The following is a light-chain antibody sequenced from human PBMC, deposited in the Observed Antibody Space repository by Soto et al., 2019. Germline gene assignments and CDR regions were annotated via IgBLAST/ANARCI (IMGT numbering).Light chain of an antibody. V-gene: IGKV1-5*03. CDR3: QQYNTFWWT. Sequence: DIQMTQSPSTLSASVGDRVTITCRASQSISSWLAWFQQKPGKAPKLLIYKASNLDSGVPSRFSGSGSVTAFTLTIAALHPDDFADYYCQQYNTFWWTFGQGTKVEI. J-gene: IGKJ1*01. CDR2: KAS. CDR1: QSISSW.